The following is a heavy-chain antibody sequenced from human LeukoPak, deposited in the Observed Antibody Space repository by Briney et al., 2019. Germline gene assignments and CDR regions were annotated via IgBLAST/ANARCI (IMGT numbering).Heavy chain of an antibody. V-gene: IGHV4-39*01. CDR3: ARHVTISGPYDASDI. J-gene: IGHJ3*02. CDR2: IYYSGST. Sequence: TTSETLSLTCTVSGASISSSNYYWGWIRQPPGKGLEWIGSIYYSGSTYYNPSLKSRVTIYVDTSKSQFSLKLTSVTAADTAVYYCARHVTISGPYDASDIWGQGTMVTVSP. D-gene: IGHD5-24*01. CDR1: GASISSSNYY.